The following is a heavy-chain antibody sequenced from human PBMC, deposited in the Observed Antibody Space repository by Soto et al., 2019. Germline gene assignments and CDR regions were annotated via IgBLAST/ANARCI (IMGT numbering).Heavy chain of an antibody. CDR2: INPNSGGT. CDR1: GYTFTSCY. CDR3: ARVRITGTKKVGMDV. D-gene: IGHD1-20*01. Sequence: VKVSCKASGYTFTSCYMHWLRQAPGQGLEWMGWINPNSGGTNYAQKFQGWVTMTRDTSISTAYMELSRLRSDDTAVYYCARVRITGTKKVGMDVWGQGTTVTVSS. J-gene: IGHJ6*02. V-gene: IGHV1-2*04.